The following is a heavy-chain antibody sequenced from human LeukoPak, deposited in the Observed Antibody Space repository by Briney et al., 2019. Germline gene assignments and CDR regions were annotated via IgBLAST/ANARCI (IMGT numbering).Heavy chain of an antibody. CDR3: ARRGRYCSTSSCYAGDY. J-gene: IGHJ4*02. Sequence: GGSLRLSCAASGFTFSSYAMHWVRQAPGKGLEWVAVISYDGSNKYYADSVKGRFTISRDNSKNTLYLQMNSLRADDTAVYYCARRGRYCSTSSCYAGDYWGQGTLVAVSS. CDR1: GFTFSSYA. V-gene: IGHV3-30-3*01. CDR2: ISYDGSNK. D-gene: IGHD2-2*01.